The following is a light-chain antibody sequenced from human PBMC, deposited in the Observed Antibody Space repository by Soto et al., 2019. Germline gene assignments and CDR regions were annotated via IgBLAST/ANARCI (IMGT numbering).Light chain of an antibody. Sequence: DIVMTQSPDSLAVSLGERATIKCKSSQSVLYSSTNKKYLAWYQQKPGQPPKALIYWASTRESGVPDRFSGSGSGTDFTLTIRSLQAEDVAVYYCQQYYTTPWTFGQGTPVAIK. CDR3: QQYYTTPWT. CDR1: QSVLYSSTNKKY. CDR2: WAS. V-gene: IGKV4-1*01. J-gene: IGKJ1*01.